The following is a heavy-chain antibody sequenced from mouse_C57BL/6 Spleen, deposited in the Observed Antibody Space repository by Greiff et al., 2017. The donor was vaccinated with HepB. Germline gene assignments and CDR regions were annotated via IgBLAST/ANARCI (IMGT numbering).Heavy chain of an antibody. D-gene: IGHD1-1*01. J-gene: IGHJ1*03. CDR2: INPNNGGT. CDR3: ARERKPTYYYGRGYFDV. Sequence: EVQLQQSGPELVKPGASVKIPCKASGYTFTDYNMDWVKQSHGKSLEWIGDINPNNGGTIYNQKFKGKATLTVDKSSSTAYMELRSLTSEDTAVYYCARERKPTYYYGRGYFDVWGTGTTVTVSS. V-gene: IGHV1-18*01. CDR1: GYTFTDYN.